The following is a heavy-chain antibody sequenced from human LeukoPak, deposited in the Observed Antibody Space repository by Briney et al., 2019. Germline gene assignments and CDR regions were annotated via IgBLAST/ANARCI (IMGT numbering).Heavy chain of an antibody. D-gene: IGHD6-19*01. Sequence: SETLSLTCAVHGGSFSGYYWSWIRQAPGKGLEWIGKINHSGSTNYNPSLKRRVTISVDTSKNQFSLELSSVTAADTAVFYWARHRVIAVAPGYFDYWGQGNLATVSS. J-gene: IGHJ4*02. CDR2: INHSGST. CDR3: ARHRVIAVAPGYFDY. CDR1: GGSFSGYY. V-gene: IGHV4-34*01.